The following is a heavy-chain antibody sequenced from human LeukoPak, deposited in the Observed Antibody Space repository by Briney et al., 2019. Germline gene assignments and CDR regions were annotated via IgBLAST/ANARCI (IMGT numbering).Heavy chain of an antibody. CDR2: ISGSGGST. CDR3: AKDERHSSSSFFDY. V-gene: IGHV3-23*01. Sequence: GGSLGLSCAASGFTFSSYAMSWVRQAPGKGLEWVSAISGSGGSTYYADSVKGRFTISRDNSKNTLYLQMNSLRAEDTAVYYCAKDERHSSSSFFDYWGQGTLVTVSS. D-gene: IGHD6-6*01. J-gene: IGHJ4*02. CDR1: GFTFSSYA.